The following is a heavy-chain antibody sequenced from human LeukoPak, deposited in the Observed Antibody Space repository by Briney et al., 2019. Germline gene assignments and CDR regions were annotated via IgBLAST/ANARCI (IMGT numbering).Heavy chain of an antibody. CDR1: GFTFSSYA. Sequence: GGSLRLSCAASGFTFSSYAMNWVRQAPGKGLEWVSVISGNGDSTFYADSVKGRFTISRDNSKNTLYLQMNSLTAEDTAVYYCAKRGYNYGFFDYWGQGTLVTVSS. CDR3: AKRGYNYGFFDY. CDR2: ISGNGDST. D-gene: IGHD5-18*01. V-gene: IGHV3-23*01. J-gene: IGHJ4*02.